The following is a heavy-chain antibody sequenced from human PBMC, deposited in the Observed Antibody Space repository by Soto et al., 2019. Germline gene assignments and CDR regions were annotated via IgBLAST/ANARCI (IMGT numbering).Heavy chain of an antibody. V-gene: IGHV2-26*01. J-gene: IGHJ4*02. CDR1: GFSLSNARMG. D-gene: IGHD1-26*01. CDR2: IFSNDEK. CDR3: ARMGGSYGAYYFDY. Sequence: QVTLKESGPVLVKPTETLTLTCTVSGFSLSNARMGVSWIRQPPGKALEWLAHIFSNDEKSYSTSLKSRLTISKATSKSQVVLTMTNMDPVDTATYYCARMGGSYGAYYFDYWGQGTLVTVSS.